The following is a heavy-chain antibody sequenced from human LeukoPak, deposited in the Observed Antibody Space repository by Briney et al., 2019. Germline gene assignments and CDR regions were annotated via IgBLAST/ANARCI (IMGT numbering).Heavy chain of an antibody. CDR2: IYYSGST. Sequence: SSETLSLTCTVSGGSISSYYWSWIRQPPGKGLEWIGYIYYSGSTNYNPSLKSRVTISVDTSKNQFSLKLSSVTAAVTAVYYCARASNAGYSSSWFDPWGQGTLVTVSS. CDR1: GGSISSYY. D-gene: IGHD6-13*01. J-gene: IGHJ5*02. V-gene: IGHV4-59*01. CDR3: ARASNAGYSSSWFDP.